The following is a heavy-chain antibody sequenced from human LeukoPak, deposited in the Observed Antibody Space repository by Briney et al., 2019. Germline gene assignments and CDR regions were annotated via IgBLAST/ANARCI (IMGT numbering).Heavy chain of an antibody. CDR1: GYSFTSYW. CDR3: ARRRKSCYYYDSSGYPDAFDI. CDR2: IYPGDSDT. Sequence: GESLKISCKGSGYSFTSYWIGWVRQMPGKGLEWMGIIYPGDSDTRYSPSFQGQVTISADKSISTAYLQWSSLKASDTAMYYCARRRKSCYYYDSSGYPDAFDIWGQGTMVTVSS. V-gene: IGHV5-51*01. D-gene: IGHD3-22*01. J-gene: IGHJ3*02.